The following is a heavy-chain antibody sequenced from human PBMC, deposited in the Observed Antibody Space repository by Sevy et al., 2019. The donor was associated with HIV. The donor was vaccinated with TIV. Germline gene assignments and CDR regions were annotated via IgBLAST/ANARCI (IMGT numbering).Heavy chain of an antibody. V-gene: IGHV4-34*01. CDR1: DGSFSGYY. J-gene: IGHJ5*02. CDR3: ARSPPVVVVPGAPSWFDP. D-gene: IGHD2-2*01. Sequence: SETLSLTCGVHDGSFSGYYWNWIRQLPGKGLEWIGEINESGITYYNPSLKSRVTISVDTSTKQFSLKLNSVTAADTAVYFCARSPPVVVVPGAPSWFDPWGQGTLVTVSS. CDR2: INESGIT.